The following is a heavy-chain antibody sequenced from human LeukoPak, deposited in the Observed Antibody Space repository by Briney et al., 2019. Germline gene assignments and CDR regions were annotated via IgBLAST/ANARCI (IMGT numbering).Heavy chain of an antibody. D-gene: IGHD6-25*01. V-gene: IGHV3-66*01. J-gene: IGHJ4*02. CDR2: IYSGGRT. CDR3: ARGRPGFYFDY. Sequence: GGSLRLSCAASGFTVSTNYMSWVRQAPGKGLEWVSVIYSGGRTYYADSVKGRFTISRDNSKNTLYLQMNSLRAEDTAVYYCARGRPGFYFDYWGQGTLVTVSS. CDR1: GFTVSTNY.